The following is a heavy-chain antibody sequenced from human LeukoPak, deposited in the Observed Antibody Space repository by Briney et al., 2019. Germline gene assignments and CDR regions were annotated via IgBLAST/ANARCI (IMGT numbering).Heavy chain of an antibody. V-gene: IGHV1-2*06. J-gene: IGHJ4*02. D-gene: IGHD3-10*01. CDR2: INPNNGGT. Sequence: ASVKVSCKTSGYTFSSYEINWVRQAPGQGLEWMGRINPNNGGTNYAQKFQGRVTMTRDTSISTAYMELSRLRSDDTAVYYCARLVRGGFGYWGQGTLVTVSS. CDR3: ARLVRGGFGY. CDR1: GYTFSSYE.